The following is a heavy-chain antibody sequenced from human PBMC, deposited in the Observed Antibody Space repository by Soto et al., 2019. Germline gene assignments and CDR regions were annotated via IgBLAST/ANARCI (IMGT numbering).Heavy chain of an antibody. J-gene: IGHJ4*02. CDR1: EYTFTSYW. CDR3: ATLRVGFGELLTY. CDR2: IDPSDSYT. V-gene: IGHV5-10-1*01. Sequence: EVQLVQSGAEVKKPGESLRISCKGSEYTFTSYWITWVRQMPGKGLEWMGRIDPSDSYTNYSPSFQGHVTISADKSISTACLQWSSLKASDTAMYYCATLRVGFGELLTYWGQGTLVTVSS. D-gene: IGHD3-10*01.